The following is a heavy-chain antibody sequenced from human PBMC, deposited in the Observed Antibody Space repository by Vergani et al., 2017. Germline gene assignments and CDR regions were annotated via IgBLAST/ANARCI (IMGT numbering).Heavy chain of an antibody. V-gene: IGHV4-59*01. CDR3: ASSRIAARPYYYYMDV. CDR1: GGSISSYY. D-gene: IGHD6-6*01. J-gene: IGHJ6*03. Sequence: QVQLQDSGPGLVKPSETLSLTCTVSGGSISSYYWSWIRQPPGKGLEWIGYIYYSGSTNYNPSLKSRVPISVDTSKNQFSLKLSSVTAADTAVYYCASSRIAARPYYYYMDVWGKGTTVTVSS. CDR2: IYYSGST.